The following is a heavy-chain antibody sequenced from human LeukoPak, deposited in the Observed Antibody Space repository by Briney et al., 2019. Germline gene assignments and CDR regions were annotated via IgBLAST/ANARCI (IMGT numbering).Heavy chain of an antibody. CDR3: ARVQEYYDILTGYPWFYFDY. CDR1: GGSISSSSYY. D-gene: IGHD3-9*01. J-gene: IGHJ4*02. Sequence: KSSETLSLTCTVSGGSISSSSYYWGWIRQPPGKGLEWIGSIYYSGSTYYNPSLKSRVTISVDTSKNQFSLKLSSVTAADTAVYYCARVQEYYDILTGYPWFYFDYWGQGTLVTVSS. CDR2: IYYSGST. V-gene: IGHV4-39*01.